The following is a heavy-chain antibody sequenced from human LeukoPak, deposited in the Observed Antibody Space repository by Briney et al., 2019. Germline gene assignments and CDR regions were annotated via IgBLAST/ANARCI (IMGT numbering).Heavy chain of an antibody. CDR3: AKDNCGGDCYPDY. CDR2: ISWNSGSI. V-gene: IGHV3-9*01. D-gene: IGHD2-21*02. Sequence: GGSLRLSCAASGFTFDDYAMHWVRQAPGKGLEWVSGISWNSGSIGYADSVKGRFTISRDNAKNSLYLQMNSLRAEDTALYYCAKDNCGGDCYPDYWGQGTLVTVSS. CDR1: GFTFDDYA. J-gene: IGHJ4*02.